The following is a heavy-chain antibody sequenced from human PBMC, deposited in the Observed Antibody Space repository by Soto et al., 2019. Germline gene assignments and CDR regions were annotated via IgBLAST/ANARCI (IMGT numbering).Heavy chain of an antibody. CDR3: ARLRDDYICGSYPRFDY. Sequence: QVQLVQSGAEVKKPGASVKVSCTASGYTFTSYDINWVRQATGQGLEWMGWMNPNSGNTGYAQKFQGRVTMTRNTSISTAYMELSSLRAEDTAVYYCARLRDDYICGSYPRFDYWGQGTLVTVSS. CDR1: GYTFTSYD. J-gene: IGHJ4*02. D-gene: IGHD3-16*02. CDR2: MNPNSGNT. V-gene: IGHV1-8*01.